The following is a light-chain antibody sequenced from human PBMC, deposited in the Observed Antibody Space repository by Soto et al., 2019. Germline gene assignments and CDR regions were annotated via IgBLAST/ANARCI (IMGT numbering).Light chain of an antibody. Sequence: DIQMTQSPSTLSASVGDRVTSTCRASQSISSWLAWYQQKPGKAPNLLIYDASSLESGVPSRFSGSGSGTEFTLTINSLQADDFATYYCQQYYSYSITFGQGTRLEIK. CDR1: QSISSW. V-gene: IGKV1-5*01. J-gene: IGKJ5*01. CDR2: DAS. CDR3: QQYYSYSIT.